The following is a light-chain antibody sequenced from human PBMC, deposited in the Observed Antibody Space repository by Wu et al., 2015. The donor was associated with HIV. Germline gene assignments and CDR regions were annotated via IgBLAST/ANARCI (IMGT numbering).Light chain of an antibody. J-gene: IGKJ5*01. CDR1: QGIGNE. CDR3: QQANSFPFT. CDR2: AAY. Sequence: AIQMTQSPSSLSAFVGDRVTITCRASQGIGNELGWYQQKPGKAPKLLIYAAYSVQSGVPSRFSGSGSGTDFTLTISSLQSEDFATYYCQQANSFPFTFGQGTRLEIK. V-gene: IGKV1-6*01.